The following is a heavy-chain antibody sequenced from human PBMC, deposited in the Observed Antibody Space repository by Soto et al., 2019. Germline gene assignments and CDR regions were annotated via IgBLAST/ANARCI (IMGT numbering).Heavy chain of an antibody. D-gene: IGHD6-6*01. V-gene: IGHV1-69*06. CDR1: GETFRRDV. J-gene: IGHJ1*01. Sequence: QVQLVQSGAEVKKSGSSVKVSCKAPGETFRRDVISWVRQAPGQGLEWLGGITPMSGTTDYAQKFQVRVTMSADKSTGTAYFELSSLTFDDTGVYYCARGVSMAGRPGFFHHWGQGSLVTVSS. CDR3: ARGVSMAGRPGFFHH. CDR2: ITPMSGTT.